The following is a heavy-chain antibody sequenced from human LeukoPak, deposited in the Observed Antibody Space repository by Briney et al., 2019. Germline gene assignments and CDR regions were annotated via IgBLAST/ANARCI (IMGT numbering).Heavy chain of an antibody. CDR3: AIQARGYSSSWYEDY. V-gene: IGHV5-51*01. Sequence: GESLKISCKGSGYSFTSYWIGWVRQMPGKGLEWMGIIYPGDSDTRYSPSFQGQVTISADKSISTAYLQWSSLKASDTAMYYCAIQARGYSSSWYEDYWGQGTLVTVSS. D-gene: IGHD6-13*01. CDR1: GYSFTSYW. CDR2: IYPGDSDT. J-gene: IGHJ4*02.